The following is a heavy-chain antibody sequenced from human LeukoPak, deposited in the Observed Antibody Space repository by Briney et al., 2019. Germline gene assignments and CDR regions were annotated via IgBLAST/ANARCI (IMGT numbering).Heavy chain of an antibody. Sequence: SETLSLTCTVSGGSISSSYYYWGWIRQPPGKGLEWIGEINHSGSTNYNPSLKSRVTISVDTSKNQFSLKLSSVTAADTAVYYCARGLVAVADDFDYWGQGTLVTVSS. D-gene: IGHD6-19*01. CDR2: INHSGST. V-gene: IGHV4-39*07. CDR1: GGSISSSYYY. J-gene: IGHJ4*02. CDR3: ARGLVAVADDFDY.